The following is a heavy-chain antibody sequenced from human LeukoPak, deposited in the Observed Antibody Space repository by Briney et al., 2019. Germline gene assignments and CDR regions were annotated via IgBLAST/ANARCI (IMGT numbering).Heavy chain of an antibody. CDR2: LNPSGGST. CDR3: ARYRRRYYDSSGYYNYGMDV. CDR1: GYTFTSYY. J-gene: IGHJ6*02. Sequence: ASVKVSCKASGYTFTSYYMHWVRQAPGQGLEWMGILNPSGGSTSYAQKFQGRVTMTRDTSTSTVYMELSSLRSEDTAVYYCARYRRRYYDSSGYYNYGMDVWGQGTTVTVSS. D-gene: IGHD3-22*01. V-gene: IGHV1-46*01.